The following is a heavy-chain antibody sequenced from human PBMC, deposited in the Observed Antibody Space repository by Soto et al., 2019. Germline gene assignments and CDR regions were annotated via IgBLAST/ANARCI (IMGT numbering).Heavy chain of an antibody. V-gene: IGHV1-3*01. CDR3: ARDLSSGWFFYYYYYGMDV. D-gene: IGHD6-19*01. CDR1: GYTFTSYA. CDR2: INAGNGNT. J-gene: IGHJ6*02. Sequence: SSVKVSCKASGYTFTSYAMHWVRQAPGQRLEWMGWINAGNGNTKYSQKFQGRVTITRDTSASTAYMELSSLRSEDTAVYYCARDLSSGWFFYYYYYGMDVWGQGTTVTVSS.